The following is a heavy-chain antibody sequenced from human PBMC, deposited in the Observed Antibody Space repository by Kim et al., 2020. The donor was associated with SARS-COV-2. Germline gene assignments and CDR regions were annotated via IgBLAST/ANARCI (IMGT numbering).Heavy chain of an antibody. V-gene: IGHV7-4-1*02. D-gene: IGHD6-13*01. J-gene: IGHJ4*02. Sequence: YAQGFTGRFVFSLDTSVSTAYLQISSLKAEDTAVYYCARGWGNAAGTFDYWGQGTLVTVSS. CDR3: ARGWGNAAGTFDY.